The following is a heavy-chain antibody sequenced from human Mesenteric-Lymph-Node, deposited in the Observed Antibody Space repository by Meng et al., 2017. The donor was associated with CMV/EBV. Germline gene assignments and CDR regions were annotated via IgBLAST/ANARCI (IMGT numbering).Heavy chain of an antibody. CDR3: ARGKRDYYAMDV. J-gene: IGHJ6*02. CDR2: TSYRSLWFN. Sequence: QTPSLTRAISGDSVSSHSGAWNWIRQTPSRGLEWLGRTSYRSLWFNEYAISVEGRMTIHADTSKNQCSLQLNSVTPEDTAVYNCARGKRDYYAMDVWGQGTTVTVSS. V-gene: IGHV6-1*01. CDR1: GDSVSSHSGA.